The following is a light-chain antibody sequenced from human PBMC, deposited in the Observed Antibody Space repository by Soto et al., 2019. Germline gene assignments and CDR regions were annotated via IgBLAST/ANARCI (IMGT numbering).Light chain of an antibody. CDR1: QGISSY. Sequence: DIQLTPSPSFLSASVGDRVTITCRASQGISSYVAWYQQKPGKAPKVLIYAASTLKTGVPSRFSGSGSGTEFTLTISSLQPEDFATYHCQQVKNYPLTCGGGTRVEIK. J-gene: IGKJ4*01. CDR3: QQVKNYPLT. V-gene: IGKV1-9*01. CDR2: AAS.